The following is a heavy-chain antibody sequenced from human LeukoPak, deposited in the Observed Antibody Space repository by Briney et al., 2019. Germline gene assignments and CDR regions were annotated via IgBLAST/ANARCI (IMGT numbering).Heavy chain of an antibody. CDR2: IYYSGST. CDR3: ASVTTTDGFDP. J-gene: IGHJ5*02. D-gene: IGHD4-17*01. V-gene: IGHV4-30-4*01. Sequence: SETLSLTCTVSGGSFSSGDYYWSWLRQPPGMGLEWIGYIYYSGSTYYNPSLKSRVTISVDTSKNQFSLKLSSVTAADTAVYYCASVTTTDGFDPWGQGTLVTVSS. CDR1: GGSFSSGDYY.